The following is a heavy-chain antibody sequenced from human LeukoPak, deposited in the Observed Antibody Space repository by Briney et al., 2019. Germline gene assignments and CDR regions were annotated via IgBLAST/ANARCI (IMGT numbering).Heavy chain of an antibody. Sequence: ASVKVSCKASGYTFTGYHIHWVRQAPGQGLEWMGMINPNSGGTTYAQKFQGRVTMTGDTSISTAYIELGRLSFDDTAVYYCAGRPDTATVPILDYWGQGTLVTVSS. J-gene: IGHJ4*02. CDR1: GYTFTGYH. D-gene: IGHD5-18*01. CDR3: AGRPDTATVPILDY. CDR2: INPNSGGT. V-gene: IGHV1-2*02.